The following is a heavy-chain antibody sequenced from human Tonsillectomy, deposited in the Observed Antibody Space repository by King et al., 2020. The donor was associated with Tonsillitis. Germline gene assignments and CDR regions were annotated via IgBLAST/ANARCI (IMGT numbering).Heavy chain of an antibody. CDR2: IIPILGIA. Sequence: QLVQSGAEVKKPGSSVKVSCKASGGTFSSYAISWVRQATGQGLEWMGRIIPILGIATYAQKFQGRVTITADKSTSTAYMELSSLRSEATAVYYCARLPNYFDSSGYLYYYYGMDVWGQGTTVTVSS. J-gene: IGHJ6*02. D-gene: IGHD3-22*01. V-gene: IGHV1-69*04. CDR1: GGTFSSYA. CDR3: ARLPNYFDSSGYLYYYYGMDV.